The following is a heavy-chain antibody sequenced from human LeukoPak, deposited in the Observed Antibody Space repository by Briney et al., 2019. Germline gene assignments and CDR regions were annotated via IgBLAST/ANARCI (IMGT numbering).Heavy chain of an antibody. CDR1: GYSISSAFY. V-gene: IGHV4-38-2*02. CDR2: IFHRGTT. CDR3: ARTREYSSSWYFPPFDP. Sequence: SETLSLICTVSGYSISSAFYWGWIRLPPGKGLEWIGSIFHRGTTYYNTSLQSRVKLSMDTSKNQFSLKLTSLTAEDTAIYYCARTREYSSSWYFPPFDPWGQGTLVTVSS. D-gene: IGHD6-13*01. J-gene: IGHJ5*02.